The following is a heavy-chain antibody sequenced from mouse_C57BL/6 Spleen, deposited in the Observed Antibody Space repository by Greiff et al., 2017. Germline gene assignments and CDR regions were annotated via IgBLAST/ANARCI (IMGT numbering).Heavy chain of an antibody. D-gene: IGHD2-2*01. CDR2: ISSGSSTI. CDR1: GFTFSDYG. J-gene: IGHJ2*01. Sequence: EVQVVESGGGLVKPGGSLKLSCAASGFTFSDYGMHWVRQAPEKGLEWVAYISSGSSTIYYADTVKGRFTISRDNAKNTLFLQMTSLRSEDTARYYCARGGVTTEGFDYWGQGTTLTVSS. CDR3: ARGGVTTEGFDY. V-gene: IGHV5-17*01.